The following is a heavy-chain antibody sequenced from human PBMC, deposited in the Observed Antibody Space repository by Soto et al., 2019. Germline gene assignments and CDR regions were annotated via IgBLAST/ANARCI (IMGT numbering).Heavy chain of an antibody. D-gene: IGHD3-10*01. CDR2: ISSSGDST. CDR3: ARGIYFGSARYYFDY. V-gene: IGHV3-64*02. CDR1: GFNFKSYY. Sequence: GGSLRLSCAASGFNFKSYYMQWVRQAPGKGPEYVSAISSSGDSTYYADSVKGRFTISRDNSKNTIYLQMGSLRVEDMAFYYCARGIYFGSARYYFDYWGQGALVTVSS. J-gene: IGHJ4*02.